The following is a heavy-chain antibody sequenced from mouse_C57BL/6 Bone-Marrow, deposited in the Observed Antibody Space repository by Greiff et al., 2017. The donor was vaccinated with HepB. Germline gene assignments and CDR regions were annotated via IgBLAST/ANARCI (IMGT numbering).Heavy chain of an antibody. CDR2: IWRGGST. CDR1: GFSFTSYG. CDR3: AKKRNSNYDYAMDY. J-gene: IGHJ4*01. V-gene: IGHV2-5*01. Sequence: VKLMESGPGLVQPSQSLSITCTVSGFSFTSYGVHWVRQSPGKGLEWLGVIWRGGSTDYNAAFMSRLSITKDNSKRQVFFKMNSLQADDTAIYYCAKKRNSNYDYAMDYWGQGTSVTVSS. D-gene: IGHD2-5*01.